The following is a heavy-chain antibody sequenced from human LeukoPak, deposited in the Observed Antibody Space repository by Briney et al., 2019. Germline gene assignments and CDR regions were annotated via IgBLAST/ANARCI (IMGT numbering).Heavy chain of an antibody. D-gene: IGHD4-17*01. Sequence: GGSLRLSCSASGFTFSTYWMSWVRQAPGKGLEWVSAISGSGGSTYYADSVKGRFTISRDNSKNTLYLQMNSLRAEDTAVYYCAKDPGGYGDYEGAFDYWGQGTLVTVSS. CDR2: ISGSGGST. V-gene: IGHV3-23*01. CDR1: GFTFSTYW. CDR3: AKDPGGYGDYEGAFDY. J-gene: IGHJ4*02.